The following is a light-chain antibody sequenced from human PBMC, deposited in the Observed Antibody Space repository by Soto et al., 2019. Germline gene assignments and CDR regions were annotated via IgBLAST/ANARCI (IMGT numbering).Light chain of an antibody. J-gene: IGLJ2*01. V-gene: IGLV1-40*01. Sequence: QSVLTQPPSVSGVPGQRVTISCTGSTSNIGSNYDVHWYQQIPGTAPKLLIYGNNNRPSGVPDRFSGSKSATSASLAITGLQADDEADYYCQSYDSRLSAVVFGGGTKLTVL. CDR3: QSYDSRLSAVV. CDR2: GNN. CDR1: TSNIGSNYD.